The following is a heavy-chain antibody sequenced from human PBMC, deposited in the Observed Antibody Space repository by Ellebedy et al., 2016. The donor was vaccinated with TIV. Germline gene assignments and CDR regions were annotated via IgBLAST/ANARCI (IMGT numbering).Heavy chain of an antibody. D-gene: IGHD4-17*01. CDR2: INSDGSTI. CDR3: SRAVNYGMDV. CDR1: GFSLTSWV. V-gene: IGHV3-74*01. Sequence: PGGSLRLSCAASGFSLTSWVMHWVRQAPGKGLVWVSRINSDGSTITYADSVKGRFTISRDNAKNTLYLQMNSLRAEDTAVYYCSRAVNYGMDVWGQGTTVTVSS. J-gene: IGHJ6*02.